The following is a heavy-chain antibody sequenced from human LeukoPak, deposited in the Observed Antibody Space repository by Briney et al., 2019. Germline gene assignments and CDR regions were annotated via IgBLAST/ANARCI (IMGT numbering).Heavy chain of an antibody. CDR2: IDPKNGDT. CDR3: ARDQRATNLDGRNWFDP. Sequence: ASVKVSCKASGYTFTGYYIHWVRQAPGQGLEWMGWIDPKNGDTNYAQKLQGRVTMTTDTSTSTAYMELRSLRSDDTAVYYCARDQRATNLDGRNWFDPWGQGTLVTVSS. CDR1: GYTFTGYY. V-gene: IGHV1-18*04. J-gene: IGHJ5*02. D-gene: IGHD5-12*01.